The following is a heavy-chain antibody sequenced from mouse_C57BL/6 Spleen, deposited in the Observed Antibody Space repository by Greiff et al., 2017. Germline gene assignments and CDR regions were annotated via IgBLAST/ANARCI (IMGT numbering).Heavy chain of an antibody. CDR3: STVVNFDV. V-gene: IGHV1-64*01. CDR1: GYTFTSYW. Sequence: VQLQQPGAELVKPGASVKLSCKASGYTFTSYWMHWVKQRPGQGLEWIGMIHPNSGSTNYNEKFKGKATLTVDKSSSTAYMQLSSLTSEDSAVYYCSTVVNFDVWGTGTTVTVSS. CDR2: IHPNSGST. J-gene: IGHJ1*03. D-gene: IGHD1-1*01.